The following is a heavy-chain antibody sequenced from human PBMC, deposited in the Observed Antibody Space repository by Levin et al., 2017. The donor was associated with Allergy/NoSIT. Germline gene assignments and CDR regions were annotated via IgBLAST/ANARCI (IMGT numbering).Heavy chain of an antibody. Sequence: ASVKVSCKASGYTFTSYDINWVRQATGQGLEWMGWMNPNSGNTGYAQKFQGRVTMTRNTSISTAYMELSSLRSEDTAVYYCARVPYSYGWFDPWGQGTLVTVSS. J-gene: IGHJ5*02. D-gene: IGHD2-15*01. CDR1: GYTFTSYD. V-gene: IGHV1-8*01. CDR2: MNPNSGNT. CDR3: ARVPYSYGWFDP.